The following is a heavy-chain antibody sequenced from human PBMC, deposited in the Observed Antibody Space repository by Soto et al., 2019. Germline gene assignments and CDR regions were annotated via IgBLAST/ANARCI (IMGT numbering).Heavy chain of an antibody. D-gene: IGHD6-13*01. J-gene: IGHJ3*02. CDR3: AREESARDGYSSSGIDAFDI. CDR2: IYYSGST. V-gene: IGHV4-61*01. Sequence: QVQLQESGPGLVKPSETLSLTCTVSGGSVSSGSYYWSWIRQPPGEGLEWIGYIYYSGSTNYNPSLKSRVTISVDTSKNQFSLKLSSVTAADTAVYYCAREESARDGYSSSGIDAFDIWGQGTMVTVSS. CDR1: GGSVSSGSYY.